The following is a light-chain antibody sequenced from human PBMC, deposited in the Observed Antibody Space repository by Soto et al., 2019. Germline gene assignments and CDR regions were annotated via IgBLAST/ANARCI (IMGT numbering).Light chain of an antibody. J-gene: IGKJ1*01. V-gene: IGKV1-5*03. CDR2: EAS. CDR1: QSISSW. Sequence: DIQMTQSPSTLSASVGDRVTITCRASQSISSWLAWYQQKPGKAPKLLIYEASSVESGVPSRFSGRGSGTDFTLTISSLQPDDVATYYCQQYNSSPTFGQGTKVEIK. CDR3: QQYNSSPT.